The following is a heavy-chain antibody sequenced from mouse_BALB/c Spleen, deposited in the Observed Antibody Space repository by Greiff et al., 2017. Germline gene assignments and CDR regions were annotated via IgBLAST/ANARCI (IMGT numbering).Heavy chain of an antibody. CDR1: GYTFTNYW. CDR3: ATPYGYDVWFAY. CDR2: IYPGGGYT. Sequence: VKLKESGAELVRPGTSVKISCKASGYTFTNYWLGWVKQRPGHGLEWIGDIYPGGGYTNYNEKFKGKATLTADTSSSTAYMQLSSLTSEDSAVYFCATPYGYDVWFAYWGQGTLVTVSA. V-gene: IGHV1-63*02. J-gene: IGHJ3*01. D-gene: IGHD2-2*01.